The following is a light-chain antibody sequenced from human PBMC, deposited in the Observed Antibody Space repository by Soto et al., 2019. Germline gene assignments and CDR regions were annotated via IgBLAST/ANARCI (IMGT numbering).Light chain of an antibody. J-gene: IGLJ2*01. CDR3: QTWGTGIQV. CDR1: SGHSSYA. V-gene: IGLV4-69*01. CDR2: VNSDGSH. Sequence: QAVVTQSPSASASLGASVKLTCTLSSGHSSYAIAWHQQQPEKGPRYLMKVNSDGSHNKGDGIPDRFSGSSSGAERSLTISSLQSEDEADYYCQTWGTGIQVFGGGTKLTVL.